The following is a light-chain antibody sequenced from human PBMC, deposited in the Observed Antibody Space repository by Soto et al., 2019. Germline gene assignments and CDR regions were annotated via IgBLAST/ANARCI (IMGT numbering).Light chain of an antibody. Sequence: DIQLTQSPSSLSAFAGDRVTITCRASRSVVNYLNWYQQKPGKAPRVLIYAGSTLHIGVPSSFSGSGAGPDFTLTISRLQPADSATYFCQQSYSAYYTFGPGTRLEI. CDR3: QQSYSAYYT. CDR2: AGS. CDR1: RSVVNY. J-gene: IGKJ3*01. V-gene: IGKV1-39*01.